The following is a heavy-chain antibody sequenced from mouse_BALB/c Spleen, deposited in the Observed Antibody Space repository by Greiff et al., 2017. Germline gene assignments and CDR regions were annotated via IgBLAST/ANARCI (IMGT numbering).Heavy chain of an antibody. CDR3: ARQAEFTTVVATDY. D-gene: IGHD1-1*01. Sequence: DVKLVESGGDLVKPGGSLKLSCAASGFTFSSYGMSWVRQTPDKRLEWVATISSGGSYTYYPDSVKGRFTISRDNAKNTLYLQMSSLKSEDTAMYYCARQAEFTTVVATDYWGQGTTLTVSS. CDR2: ISSGGSYT. V-gene: IGHV5-6*02. CDR1: GFTFSSYG. J-gene: IGHJ2*01.